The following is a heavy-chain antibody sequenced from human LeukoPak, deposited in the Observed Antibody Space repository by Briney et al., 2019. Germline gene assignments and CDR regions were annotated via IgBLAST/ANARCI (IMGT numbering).Heavy chain of an antibody. J-gene: IGHJ4*02. V-gene: IGHV4-30-4*01. Sequence: SETLSLTCTVSGGSISRGDYYWSWIRQPPGKGLEWIGYIYYSGSTDYNPSLKSRVTISVDTPKNQFSLKLSSVTAADTAVYYCARGKSKFDYWGQGTLVTVSS. CDR1: GGSISRGDYY. CDR2: IYYSGST. CDR3: ARGKSKFDY.